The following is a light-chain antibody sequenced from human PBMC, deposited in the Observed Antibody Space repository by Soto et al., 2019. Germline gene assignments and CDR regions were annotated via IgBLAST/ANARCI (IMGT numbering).Light chain of an antibody. J-gene: IGKJ4*02. CDR2: GAS. CDR3: QQYIRWPLT. CDR1: QDVSSN. Sequence: EMVVTQSPATLSVSPGERATLSCRARQDVSSNLAWYQQKPGQAPSLLIYGASTRATGTPARFSGSGSGKEFTLTISSLQSEDYAVYFCQQYIRWPLTFGGGTKVEI. V-gene: IGKV3-15*01.